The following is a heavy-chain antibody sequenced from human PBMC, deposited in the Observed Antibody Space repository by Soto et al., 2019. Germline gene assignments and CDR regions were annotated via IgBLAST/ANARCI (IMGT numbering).Heavy chain of an antibody. CDR1: GFTFSSQS. Sequence: EVQLVESGGGLVTPGGSLRLSCAASGFTFSSQSMNWVRQAPGKGLEWVSVISSSSSYINYADSVKGRFTISRDNAKNSLYLQMNSLRAEVTAVYYCARAPRGFCGGGSCYLDYWGQGTLVFVSS. J-gene: IGHJ4*02. CDR2: ISSSSSYI. CDR3: ARAPRGFCGGGSCYLDY. V-gene: IGHV3-21*01. D-gene: IGHD2-15*01.